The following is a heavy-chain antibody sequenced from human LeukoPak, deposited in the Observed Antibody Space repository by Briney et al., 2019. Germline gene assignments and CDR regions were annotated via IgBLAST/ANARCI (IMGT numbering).Heavy chain of an antibody. CDR3: ARVWPEYYYGSGSYNP. CDR1: GFTFSDYY. J-gene: IGHJ5*02. D-gene: IGHD3-10*01. CDR2: ISSSGSTI. Sequence: PGGSLRLSCAASGFTSGFTFSDYYMNWIRQAPGKGLEWVSYISSSGSTIYYADSVKGRFTVSRDNAKNTLYLQMNSLRAEDTAVYHCARVWPEYYYGSGSYNPWGQGTLVTVSS. V-gene: IGHV3-11*04.